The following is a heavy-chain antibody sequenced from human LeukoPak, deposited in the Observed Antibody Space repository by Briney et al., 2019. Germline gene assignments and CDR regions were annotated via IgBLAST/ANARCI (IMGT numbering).Heavy chain of an antibody. V-gene: IGHV4-59*08. CDR3: ARSLDYGDPHDY. CDR1: GGSISSYY. J-gene: IGHJ4*02. Sequence: PSETLFLTCTVSGGSISSYYWSWIRQPPGKGLEWIGYIYYSGSTNYNPSLKSRVTISVDTSKNQFSLKLSSVTAADTAVYYCARSLDYGDPHDYWGQGTLVTVSS. CDR2: IYYSGST. D-gene: IGHD4-17*01.